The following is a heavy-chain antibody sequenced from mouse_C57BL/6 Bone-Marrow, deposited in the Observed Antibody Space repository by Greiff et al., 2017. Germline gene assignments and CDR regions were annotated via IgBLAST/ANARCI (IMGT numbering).Heavy chain of an antibody. CDR2: ISNGGGST. Sequence: EVQRVESGGGLVQPGGSLKLSCAASGFTFSDYYMYWVRQTPEKRLEWVAYISNGGGSTYYPDTVKGRFTISRDKAKNTLYLQMSRLKSEDTAMYYCARRGSSYAMDYWGQGTSVTVSS. CDR1: GFTFSDYY. V-gene: IGHV5-12*01. J-gene: IGHJ4*01. D-gene: IGHD1-1*01. CDR3: ARRGSSYAMDY.